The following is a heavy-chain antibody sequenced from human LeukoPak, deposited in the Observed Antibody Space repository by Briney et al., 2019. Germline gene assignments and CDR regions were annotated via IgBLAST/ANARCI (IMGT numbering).Heavy chain of an antibody. CDR1: GFTFSSYG. V-gene: IGHV3-9*01. CDR2: ISWNSGTI. Sequence: QTGGSLRLSCAASGFTFSSYGMSWVRQAPGKGLEWVSGISWNSGTIGYADSVKGRFTISRDNAKKSLYLQMNSLRAEDTALYYCAKSCGGDCYWAFDYWGQGTLVTVSS. J-gene: IGHJ4*02. D-gene: IGHD2-21*02. CDR3: AKSCGGDCYWAFDY.